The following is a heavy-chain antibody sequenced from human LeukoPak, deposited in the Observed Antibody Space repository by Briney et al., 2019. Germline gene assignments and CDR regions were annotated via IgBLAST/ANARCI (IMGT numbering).Heavy chain of an antibody. CDR1: GYTFTGYY. V-gene: IGHV1-2*06. CDR3: GRSGVDNWFDP. J-gene: IGHJ5*02. D-gene: IGHD3-10*01. Sequence: ASVTVSCKASGYTFTGYYIHWVRQAPGQGLEWMGRINPNSGGTNYAQKLQGRVSMTRDTSISTAYMELTRLRSDDTAVYYCGRSGVDNWFDPWGQGTLVTVSS. CDR2: INPNSGGT.